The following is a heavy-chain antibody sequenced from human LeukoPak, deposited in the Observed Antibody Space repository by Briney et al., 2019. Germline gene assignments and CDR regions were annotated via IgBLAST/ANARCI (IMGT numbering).Heavy chain of an antibody. D-gene: IGHD6-25*01. CDR2: INPNSGAT. J-gene: IGHJ4*02. V-gene: IGHV1-2*02. CDR1: GYTFTGYY. Sequence: GASATVSCKTSGYTFTGYYLHWVRQAPGQRPEYMGWINPNSGATKYMQKFQGRVTVTRDTSISSAYMDLGSLTTDDTAVYYCARGSGLAAISTGIDYWGQGTLVSVSS. CDR3: ARGSGLAAISTGIDY.